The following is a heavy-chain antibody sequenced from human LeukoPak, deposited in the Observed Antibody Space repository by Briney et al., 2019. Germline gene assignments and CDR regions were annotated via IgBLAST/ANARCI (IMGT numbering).Heavy chain of an antibody. CDR2: ISWNSGSI. Sequence: SLRLAWAAAGFTFDDYAMHWVRQAPGEGLEWDSGISWNSGSIGYADSVKGRFTISRDNAKNSLYLQMNSLRAEDTALYYCAKDVEVDTAMVPYYFDYWGQGTLVTVSS. D-gene: IGHD5-18*01. J-gene: IGHJ4*02. CDR1: GFTFDDYA. CDR3: AKDVEVDTAMVPYYFDY. V-gene: IGHV3-9*01.